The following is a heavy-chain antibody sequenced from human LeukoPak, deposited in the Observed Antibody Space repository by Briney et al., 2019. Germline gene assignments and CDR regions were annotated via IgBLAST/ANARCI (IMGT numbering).Heavy chain of an antibody. CDR1: GFTFRSYG. D-gene: IGHD5-18*01. CDR3: AREKIQLWLNNWFDP. J-gene: IGHJ5*02. CDR2: ISGSGGNT. V-gene: IGHV3-23*01. Sequence: GGSLRLSCTASGFTFRSYGMSWVRQAPGKGLEWVSTISGSGGNTYYADSVKGRFTISRDNSKNTLYLQMNSLRAEDTAVYYCAREKIQLWLNNWFDPWGQGTLVTVSS.